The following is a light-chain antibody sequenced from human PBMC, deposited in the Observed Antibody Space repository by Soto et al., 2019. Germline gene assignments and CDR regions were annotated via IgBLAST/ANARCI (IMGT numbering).Light chain of an antibody. J-gene: IGKJ3*01. CDR2: GAS. Sequence: EIVMTRSPATLSVSPGERATLSCRASQSISSNLAWYQQKPGQAPRLLISGASTRATGIPARFSGSGSGTDFTLTISSLQSEDFAVYYCQQFHDWPMTFGPGTKVDIK. CDR1: QSISSN. V-gene: IGKV3-15*01. CDR3: QQFHDWPMT.